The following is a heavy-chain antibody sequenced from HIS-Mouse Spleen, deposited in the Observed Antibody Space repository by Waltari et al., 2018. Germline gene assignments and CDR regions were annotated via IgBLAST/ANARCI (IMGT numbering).Heavy chain of an antibody. CDR3: AKDRGSPLYFDY. CDR2: ISYDGSNK. D-gene: IGHD1-26*01. Sequence: QVQLVESGGGVVRPGRSLRLSCAASGFTFSSYGMHGVRQAPGKGLEWVAVISYDGSNKYYADSVKGRFTISRDNSKNTLYLQMNSLRAEDTAVYYCAKDRGSPLYFDYWGQGTLVTVSS. CDR1: GFTFSSYG. V-gene: IGHV3-30*18. J-gene: IGHJ4*02.